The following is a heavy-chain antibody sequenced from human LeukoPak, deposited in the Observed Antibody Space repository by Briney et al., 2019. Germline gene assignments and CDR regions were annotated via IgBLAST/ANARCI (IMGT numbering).Heavy chain of an antibody. CDR2: ISDSGSNT. J-gene: IGHJ5*02. CDR1: GFTFSTYA. V-gene: IGHV3-23*01. CDR3: ARDPCSSWYDNWFDP. D-gene: IGHD6-13*01. Sequence: PGGSLRLSCAASGFTFSTYAMSWVRQAPGKGLEWVSTISDSGSNTYYADSVKGRFTISRDNSKNTLFLQMNSLRAEDTAVYYCARDPCSSWYDNWFDPWGQGTLVTVSS.